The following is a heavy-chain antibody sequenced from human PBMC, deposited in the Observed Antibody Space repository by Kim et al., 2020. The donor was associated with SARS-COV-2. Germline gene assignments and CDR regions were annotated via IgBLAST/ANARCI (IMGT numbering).Heavy chain of an antibody. D-gene: IGHD6-13*01. CDR2: ISGSGGST. Sequence: GGSLRLSCAASGITFSSYAMTWVRQAPGKGLEWVSAISGSGGSTYYADSVKGRFTISRDNSTNTVYLQMSSLRDEDTAVYYCAKPMSEGSSWFNAYFYGLYVWGQGTTATVSS. CDR3: AKPMSEGSSWFNAYFYGLYV. V-gene: IGHV3-23*01. J-gene: IGHJ6*02. CDR1: GITFSSYA.